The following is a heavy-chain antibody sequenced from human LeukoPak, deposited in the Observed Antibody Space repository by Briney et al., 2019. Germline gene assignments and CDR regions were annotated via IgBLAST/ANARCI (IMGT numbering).Heavy chain of an antibody. V-gene: IGHV3-43*02. CDR1: GFTFDDYA. D-gene: IGHD3-10*01. J-gene: IGHJ4*02. Sequence: GGPLRLSCAASGFTFDDYAMHWVRQAPGKGLEWVSLISGDGGSTISADSVKGRFTISRDNSKSSLYLRMNSLRTADTALYFCAKVPIKGYFYGYYFGYWGEGTLVTVSS. CDR2: ISGDGGST. CDR3: AKVPIKGYFYGYYFGY.